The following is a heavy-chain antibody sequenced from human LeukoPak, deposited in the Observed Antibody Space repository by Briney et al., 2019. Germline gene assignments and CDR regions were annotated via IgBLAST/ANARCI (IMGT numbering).Heavy chain of an antibody. J-gene: IGHJ4*02. Sequence: GGSLRLSCAASGFTFTRYTMHWVRQAPGKGLEWVAVVLYDGSNKYYADSVKGRFTLSRENSKHTLSLQMNTLRADDTAVYYCVRDNYGGILDFWGQGTLVTVSS. CDR1: GFTFTRYT. CDR3: VRDNYGGILDF. CDR2: VLYDGSNK. D-gene: IGHD2-21*01. V-gene: IGHV3-30*04.